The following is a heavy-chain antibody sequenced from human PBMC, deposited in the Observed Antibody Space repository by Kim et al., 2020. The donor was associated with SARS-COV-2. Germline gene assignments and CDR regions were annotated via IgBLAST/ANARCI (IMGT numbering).Heavy chain of an antibody. D-gene: IGHD3-22*01. V-gene: IGHV3-30*09. CDR3: ASGYYDY. Sequence: DGTNKYHADSVKGRFAISRDNSRNTLYLQMNSLRAEDTAVYYCASGYYDYWGQGTLVTVSS. CDR2: DGTNK. J-gene: IGHJ4*02.